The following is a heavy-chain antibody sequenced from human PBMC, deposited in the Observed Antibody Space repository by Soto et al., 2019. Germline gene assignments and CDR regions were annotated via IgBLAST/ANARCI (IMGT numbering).Heavy chain of an antibody. CDR1: GYTFTNYY. CDR2: INPSSGST. D-gene: IGHD6-13*01. V-gene: IGHV1-46*01. Sequence: KVSCKASGYTFTNYYIHWVRQAPGHGLEWMAIINPSSGSTNYAHNFQGRVTLARDTFTNTVYMELSSLRSEDTAIYYCARGLAAGDYWGQGTLVTVSS. J-gene: IGHJ4*02. CDR3: ARGLAAGDY.